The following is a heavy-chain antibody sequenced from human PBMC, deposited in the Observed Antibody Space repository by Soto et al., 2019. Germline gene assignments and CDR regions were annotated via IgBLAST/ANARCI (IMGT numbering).Heavy chain of an antibody. CDR1: GGSISSSSYY. V-gene: IGHV4-39*01. CDR3: ARHVIGDYPPYYFDY. J-gene: IGHJ4*02. Sequence: PSETLSLTCTVSGGSISSSSYYWGWIRQPPGKGLEWIGSIYYSGSTYYNPSLKSRVTISVDTSKNQFSLKLSSVTAADTAVYYCARHVIGDYPPYYFDYWGQGTLVTVSS. CDR2: IYYSGST. D-gene: IGHD4-17*01.